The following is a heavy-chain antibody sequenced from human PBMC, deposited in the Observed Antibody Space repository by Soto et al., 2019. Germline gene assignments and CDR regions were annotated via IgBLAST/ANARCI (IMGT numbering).Heavy chain of an antibody. CDR3: ARHHLSRKVFHI. CDR2: IYYSGST. V-gene: IGHV4-39*01. Sequence: SETLSLTCTVSGGSISSGSYYWDWIRQPPGKGLEWIGSIYYSGSTYYNPSLKSRVTIFVDTSKNQFSLKLSSVTAADTAVYYCARHHLSRKVFHIWGQGTMVTVSS. CDR1: GGSISSGSYY. J-gene: IGHJ3*02.